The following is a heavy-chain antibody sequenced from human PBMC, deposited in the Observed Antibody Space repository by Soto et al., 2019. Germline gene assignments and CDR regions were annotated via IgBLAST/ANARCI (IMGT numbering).Heavy chain of an antibody. CDR2: LSDSGGSI. V-gene: IGHV3-23*01. CDR1: GFTFNRHA. Sequence: EVQLLESGGGLVQPGGSLRLSCTASGFTFNRHAMTWVRQAPGKWLEWVSGLSDSGGSIYYADSVKGRFTISRDNSMNTLYLQMNTLRAEDTAVYYCATVSSAWYAGFFDLWGQGTLVTVSS. J-gene: IGHJ4*02. CDR3: ATVSSAWYAGFFDL. D-gene: IGHD2-8*01.